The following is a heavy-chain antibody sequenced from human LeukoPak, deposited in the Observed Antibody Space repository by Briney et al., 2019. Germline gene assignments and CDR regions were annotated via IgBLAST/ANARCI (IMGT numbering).Heavy chain of an antibody. CDR3: ASVGSSGWYEGY. CDR1: GFTFSSYA. D-gene: IGHD6-19*01. CDR2: IKQDGSEK. V-gene: IGHV3-7*01. J-gene: IGHJ4*02. Sequence: GGSLRLSCAASGFTFSSYAMSWVRQAPGKGLEWVANIKQDGSEKYYVDSVKGRFTISRDNAKNSLYLQMNSLRAEDTAVYYCASVGSSGWYEGYWGQGTLVTVSS.